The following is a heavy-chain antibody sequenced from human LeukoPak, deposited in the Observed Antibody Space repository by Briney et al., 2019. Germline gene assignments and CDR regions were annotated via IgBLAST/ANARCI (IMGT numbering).Heavy chain of an antibody. CDR2: INPNSGGT. Sequence: VASVKVSCKASGYTLTGYYMHWVRQAPGQGLEWMGWINPNSGGTNYAQKLQGRVTMTRDTSISTAYMELSRLGSDDTAVYYCARDGASGYLADYWGQGTLVTVSS. V-gene: IGHV1-2*02. J-gene: IGHJ4*02. CDR1: GYTLTGYY. CDR3: ARDGASGYLADY. D-gene: IGHD3-3*01.